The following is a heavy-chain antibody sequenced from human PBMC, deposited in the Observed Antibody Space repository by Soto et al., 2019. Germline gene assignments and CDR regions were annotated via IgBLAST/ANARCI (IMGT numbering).Heavy chain of an antibody. CDR3: ARHNYGSGSTYFDY. V-gene: IGHV4-59*08. Sequence: QVQLQESGPGLVKPSETLSLTCTVSGGSISSYYWSWIRQPPGKGLEWIGYIYYSGSTNYNPSLRRRVTLSVDTSKNQSSLKLNSMTAADTAVYYCARHNYGSGSTYFDYWGQGTLVTVSS. J-gene: IGHJ4*02. CDR1: GGSISSYY. D-gene: IGHD3-10*01. CDR2: IYYSGST.